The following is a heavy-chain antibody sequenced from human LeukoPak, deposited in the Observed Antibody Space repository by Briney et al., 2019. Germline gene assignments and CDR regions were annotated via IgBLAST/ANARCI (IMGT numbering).Heavy chain of an antibody. J-gene: IGHJ6*02. CDR2: ISSSSSYI. CDR1: GFTFSSYS. CDR3: ARDLEAAADPYYYYYGMDV. Sequence: GGSLRLSCAASGFTFSSYSMNWVRQAPGKGLEWVSSISSSSSYIYYADSVKGRFTISRDNAKNSLYLQMNSLRAEDTAVYYCARDLEAAADPYYYYYGMDVWGQGTTVTVSS. D-gene: IGHD6-13*01. V-gene: IGHV3-21*01.